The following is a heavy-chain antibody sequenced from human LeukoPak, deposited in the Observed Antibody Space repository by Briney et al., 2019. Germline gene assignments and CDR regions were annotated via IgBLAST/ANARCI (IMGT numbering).Heavy chain of an antibody. D-gene: IGHD6-19*01. Sequence: SVKVSCKASGGTFSSYAISWVRQAPGQGLEWMGGIIPIFGTANYAQKFQGRVTITADESTSTAYMELRSLRSDDTAVYYCAREHSGWYSGDDYWGQGTLVTVCS. CDR3: AREHSGWYSGDDY. V-gene: IGHV1-69*13. J-gene: IGHJ4*02. CDR1: GGTFSSYA. CDR2: IIPIFGTA.